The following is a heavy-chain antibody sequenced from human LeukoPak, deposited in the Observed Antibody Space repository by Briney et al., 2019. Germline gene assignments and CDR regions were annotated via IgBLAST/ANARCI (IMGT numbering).Heavy chain of an antibody. CDR3: AKEPLYYRSGSYSDY. J-gene: IGHJ4*02. D-gene: IGHD3-10*01. CDR2: ISGSGGST. CDR1: GFTFNRYA. V-gene: IGHV3-23*01. Sequence: GGSLRLSCAASGFTFNRYAMSGVRQAPGKGLEWVSAISGSGGSTYYADSVKGRFTISRDNSKNTLYLQMNSLRAEDTAVYYCAKEPLYYRSGSYSDYWGQGTLVTVSS.